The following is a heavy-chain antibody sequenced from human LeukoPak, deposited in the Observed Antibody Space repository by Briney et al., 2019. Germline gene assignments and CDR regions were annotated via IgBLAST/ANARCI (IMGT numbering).Heavy chain of an antibody. V-gene: IGHV1-69*04. CDR1: GGTFSSYA. D-gene: IGHD5-12*01. CDR3: ARDPRLGVATIKNWFDP. J-gene: IGHJ5*02. CDR2: IIPILGIA. Sequence: SVKVSCKASGGTFSSYAISWVRQAPGQGLEWMGRIIPILGIANYAQKFQGRVTITADKSTSTAYMELSSLRSEDTAVYYCARDPRLGVATIKNWFDPWGQGTLVTVSS.